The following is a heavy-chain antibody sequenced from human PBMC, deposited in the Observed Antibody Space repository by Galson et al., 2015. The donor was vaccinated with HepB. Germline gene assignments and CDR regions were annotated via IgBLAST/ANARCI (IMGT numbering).Heavy chain of an antibody. CDR1: GGTFSSYA. CDR2: IIPILGIA. V-gene: IGHV1-69*10. Sequence: SVKVSCKASGGTFSSYAISWVRQAPGQGLEWMGGIIPILGIANYAQKFQGRVTITADKSTSTAYMELSSLRSEDTAVYYCARDLGVAAAAYYYYYYMDVWGKGTSVTVSS. CDR3: ARDLGVAAAAYYYYYYMDV. J-gene: IGHJ6*03. D-gene: IGHD6-13*01.